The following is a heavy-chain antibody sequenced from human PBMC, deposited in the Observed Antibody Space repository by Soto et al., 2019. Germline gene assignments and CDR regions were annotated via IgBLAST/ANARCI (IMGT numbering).Heavy chain of an antibody. CDR2: IIPIFGTA. J-gene: IGHJ4*02. CDR3: ESGDYVWGSYRYPRFDY. Sequence: QVQLVQSGAEVKKPGSSVKVSCKASGGTFSSYAISWVRQAPGQGLEWMGGIIPIFGTANYAQKFQGRVTITADDSTSTAYMALSSLRSEDTAVYYCESGDYVWGSYRYPRFDYWGQGTLVTVSS. CDR1: GGTFSSYA. V-gene: IGHV1-69*01. D-gene: IGHD3-16*02.